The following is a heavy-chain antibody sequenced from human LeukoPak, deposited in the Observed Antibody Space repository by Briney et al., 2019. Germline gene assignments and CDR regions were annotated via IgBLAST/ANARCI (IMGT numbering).Heavy chain of an antibody. V-gene: IGHV4-39*07. CDR3: ARLWFGPDAFDI. J-gene: IGHJ3*02. Sequence: SDTLSLTCSVSGGSISSSSYYWGWIRQPPGKGLEWLASIYYSGSTYYNPSLKSRVTISIDTSKNQFSLKLSSVTAADTAVYYCARLWFGPDAFDIWGQGTMVTVSS. D-gene: IGHD3-10*01. CDR1: GGSISSSSYY. CDR2: IYYSGST.